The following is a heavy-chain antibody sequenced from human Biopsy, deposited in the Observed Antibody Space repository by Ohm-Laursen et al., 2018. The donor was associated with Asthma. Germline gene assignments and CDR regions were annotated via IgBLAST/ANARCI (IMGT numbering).Heavy chain of an antibody. CDR3: ARDFGCGSYFVGTTFDY. Sequence: SLRLSCSAPGFSFSNYGMHWVRQAPGKGLEWVAVMSCEESVQYFADSVKGRFTFSRDNSKNTLYLQMNSLRAEDSAVYYCARDFGCGSYFVGTTFDYWGQGALVTVSS. J-gene: IGHJ4*02. CDR1: GFSFSNYG. D-gene: IGHD1-26*01. V-gene: IGHV3-30*03. CDR2: MSCEESVQ.